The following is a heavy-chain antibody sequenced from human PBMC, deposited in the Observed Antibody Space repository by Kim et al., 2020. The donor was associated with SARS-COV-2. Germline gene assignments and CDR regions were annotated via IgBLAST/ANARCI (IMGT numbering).Heavy chain of an antibody. V-gene: IGHV3-30*18. J-gene: IGHJ6*02. D-gene: IGHD6-19*01. CDR3: AKAGDGGLYVLHYYYGMDV. Sequence: GGSLRLSCAASGFTFSSYGMHWVRQAPGKGLEWVAVISYDGSNKYYADSVKGRFTISRDNSKNTLYLQMNSLRAEDTAVYYCAKAGDGGLYVLHYYYGMDVWGQGTTVTVSS. CDR2: ISYDGSNK. CDR1: GFTFSSYG.